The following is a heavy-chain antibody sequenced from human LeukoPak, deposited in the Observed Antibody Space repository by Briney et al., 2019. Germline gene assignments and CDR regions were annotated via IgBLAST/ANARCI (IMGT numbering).Heavy chain of an antibody. CDR3: ARDGTYYYDSSGYYYLDY. CDR1: GFTFDDYG. D-gene: IGHD3-22*01. Sequence: PVGSLRLSCAASGFTFDDYGMSWVRQVPGKGLEWVSGINWNGGSTGYADSVKGRFTISRDNAKSSLYLQMNSLRAEDTALYYCARDGTYYYDSSGYYYLDYWGQGTLVTVSS. V-gene: IGHV3-20*04. J-gene: IGHJ4*02. CDR2: INWNGGST.